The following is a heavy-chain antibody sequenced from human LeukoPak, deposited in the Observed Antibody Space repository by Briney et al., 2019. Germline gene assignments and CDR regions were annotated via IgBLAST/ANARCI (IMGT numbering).Heavy chain of an antibody. J-gene: IGHJ6*02. Sequence: VASVKVSCKASGGTFSSYAISWVRQAPGQGLEWMGRIIPILGIANYAQKFQGRVTITADKSTSTAYMELSSLRSEDTAVYYCARELGTVTDGMDVWGQGTTVTVSS. CDR2: IIPILGIA. CDR1: GGTFSSYA. V-gene: IGHV1-69*04. D-gene: IGHD4-17*01. CDR3: ARELGTVTDGMDV.